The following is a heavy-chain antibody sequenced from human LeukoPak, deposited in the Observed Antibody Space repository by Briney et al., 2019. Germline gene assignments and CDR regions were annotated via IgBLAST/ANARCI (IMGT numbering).Heavy chain of an antibody. Sequence: GGSLRLSCAASGFTFSSYGMHWVRQAPGKGLEWVAFIRYDGSNKYYADSVKGRFTISRDNAKNSLYLQMNSLRAEDTAVYYCARDEPYCSSTSCYTSDAFDIWGQGTMVTVSS. CDR2: IRYDGSNK. J-gene: IGHJ3*02. CDR1: GFTFSSYG. V-gene: IGHV3-30*02. CDR3: ARDEPYCSSTSCYTSDAFDI. D-gene: IGHD2-2*02.